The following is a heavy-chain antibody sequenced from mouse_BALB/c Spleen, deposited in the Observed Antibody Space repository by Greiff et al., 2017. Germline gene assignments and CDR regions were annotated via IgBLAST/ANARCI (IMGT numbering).Heavy chain of an antibody. Sequence: QVQLQQSGAELVRPGASVKLSCKASGYTFTSYWINWVKQRPGQGLEWIGNIYPSDSYTNYNQKFKDKATLTVDKSSSTAYMQLSSPTSEDSAVYYCTRGGYYAYWGQGTTLTVSS. CDR3: TRGGYYAY. D-gene: IGHD2-3*01. J-gene: IGHJ2*01. V-gene: IGHV1-69*02. CDR1: GYTFTSYW. CDR2: IYPSDSYT.